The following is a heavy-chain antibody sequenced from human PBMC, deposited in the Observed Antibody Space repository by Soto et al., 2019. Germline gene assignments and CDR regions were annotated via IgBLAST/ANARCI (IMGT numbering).Heavy chain of an antibody. D-gene: IGHD5-18*01. Sequence: XSVKVSCEASGYTFTSYYMHWVRQAPVQGLEWMGIINPSGGSTSYAQKFQGRVTMTRDTSTSTVYMELSSLRSEDTAVYYCARDVDTAMVTGYFDYWGQGTLVTVSS. CDR3: ARDVDTAMVTGYFDY. V-gene: IGHV1-46*01. J-gene: IGHJ4*02. CDR1: GYTFTSYY. CDR2: INPSGGST.